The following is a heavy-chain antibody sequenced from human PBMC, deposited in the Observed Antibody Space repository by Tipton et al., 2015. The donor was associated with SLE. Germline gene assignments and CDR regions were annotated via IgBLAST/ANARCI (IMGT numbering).Heavy chain of an antibody. V-gene: IGHV3-53*05. CDR1: DFTVRNNY. J-gene: IGHJ4*02. D-gene: IGHD6-19*01. CDR2: IYNTGST. Sequence: SLRLSCAASDFTVRNNYMTWVRQAPGKGLEWVSLIYNTGSTYYVESVKGRFSISRDNSKNTLYLQMNNLRVDDLAVYYCARGLGLDDDHGWRAALDFDSWGQGTLVTVSS. CDR3: ARGLGLDDDHGWRAALDFDS.